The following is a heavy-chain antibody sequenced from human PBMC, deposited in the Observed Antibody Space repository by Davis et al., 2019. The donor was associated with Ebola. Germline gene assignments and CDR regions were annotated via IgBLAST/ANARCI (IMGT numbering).Heavy chain of an antibody. CDR2: ISITGGSS. V-gene: IGHV3-23*01. CDR1: GFTSSSYA. CDR3: AKDSSSWYSGWFDP. D-gene: IGHD1-26*01. Sequence: GGSLRLSCAASGFTSSSYAMTRVRQAPGKGLEWVSSISITGGSSYYADSVKGRFTISRDNFKNTLYLQMNSLRAEDTAIYYCAKDSSSWYSGWFDPWGQGTLVTVSS. J-gene: IGHJ5*02.